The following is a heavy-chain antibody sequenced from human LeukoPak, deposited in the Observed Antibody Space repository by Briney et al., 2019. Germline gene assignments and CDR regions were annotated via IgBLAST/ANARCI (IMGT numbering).Heavy chain of an antibody. CDR2: IIPIFGTA. J-gene: IGHJ4*02. V-gene: IGHV1-69*05. D-gene: IGHD3-22*01. Sequence: GASVKVSCKASGGTFSSYAISWVRQAPGQGLEWMGGIIPIFGTANYAQKFQDRVTITTDESTSTAYMELSSLRSEDTAVYYCARAHPKYYYDSSGYYYWGQGTLVTVSS. CDR3: ARAHPKYYYDSSGYYY. CDR1: GGTFSSYA.